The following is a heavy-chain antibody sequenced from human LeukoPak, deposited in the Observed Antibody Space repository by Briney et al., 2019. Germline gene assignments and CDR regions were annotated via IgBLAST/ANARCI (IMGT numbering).Heavy chain of an antibody. Sequence: PGGSLRFSCAASGFTFNTYWMHWVRQAPGKGLVWVSRINSDGSSTNYADSVKGRFTISRDNAKNTLSLQMNSLRAEDTAVYYCAKAADYDTDAFDIWGQGTKVTVSS. CDR1: GFTFNTYW. V-gene: IGHV3-74*01. J-gene: IGHJ3*02. D-gene: IGHD4/OR15-4a*01. CDR2: INSDGSST. CDR3: AKAADYDTDAFDI.